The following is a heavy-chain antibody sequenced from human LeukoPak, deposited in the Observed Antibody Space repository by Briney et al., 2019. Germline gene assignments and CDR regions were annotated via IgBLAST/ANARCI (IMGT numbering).Heavy chain of an antibody. CDR3: GRDRDYYDSSGKFDY. CDR1: GFTFSSYA. CDR2: ISYDGSNK. J-gene: IGHJ4*02. D-gene: IGHD3-22*01. V-gene: IGHV3-30-3*01. Sequence: PGGSLRLSCAASGFTFSSYAMHWVRQAPGKGLEWVAVISYDGSNKYYADSVKGRFTISRDNSKNTLYLQMNSLRAEDTAVYYCGRDRDYYDSSGKFDYWGQGTLVTVSS.